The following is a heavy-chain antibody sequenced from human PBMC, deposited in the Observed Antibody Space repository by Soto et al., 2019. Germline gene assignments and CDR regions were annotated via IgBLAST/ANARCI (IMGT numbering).Heavy chain of an antibody. CDR3: AKYQMEGSSLYYFDC. CDR2: ISYDGSNK. D-gene: IGHD6-6*01. V-gene: IGHV3-30*18. Sequence: GGSLRLSCAASGFTFSSYGMHWVRQAPGKGLEWVAVISYDGSNKYYADSMKGRFTISRDNSKNTLYLQMNSLRAEDTAVYYCAKYQMEGSSLYYFDCWGQGTLVTVSS. J-gene: IGHJ4*02. CDR1: GFTFSSYG.